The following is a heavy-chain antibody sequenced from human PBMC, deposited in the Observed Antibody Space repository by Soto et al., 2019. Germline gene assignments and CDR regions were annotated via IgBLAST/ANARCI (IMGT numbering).Heavy chain of an antibody. D-gene: IGHD3-3*01. CDR3: ARERIRDFWSGYPYYYYYGMDV. CDR1: GGSISSGGYY. J-gene: IGHJ6*02. Sequence: PSETLSLTCTVSGGSISSGGYYWSWIRQHPGKGLEWIGYIYYSGSTYYNPSLKSRVTISVDTSKNQFSLKLSSVTAADTAVYYCARERIRDFWSGYPYYYYYGMDVWGQGTKVTVSS. V-gene: IGHV4-31*03. CDR2: IYYSGST.